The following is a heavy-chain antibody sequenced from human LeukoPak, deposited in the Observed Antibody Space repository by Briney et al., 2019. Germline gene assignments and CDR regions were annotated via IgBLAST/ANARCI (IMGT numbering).Heavy chain of an antibody. J-gene: IGHJ6*02. CDR2: INHSGST. D-gene: IGHD3-22*01. CDR3: ARWVVSPYNYYYYYGMDV. CDR1: GGSFSGCY. V-gene: IGHV4-34*01. Sequence: SETLSLTCAVYGGSFSGCYWSWIRQPPGKGLEWIGEINHSGSTNYNPSLKSRVTISVDTSKNQFSLKLSSVTAADTAVYYCARWVVSPYNYYYYYGMDVWGQGTTVTVSS.